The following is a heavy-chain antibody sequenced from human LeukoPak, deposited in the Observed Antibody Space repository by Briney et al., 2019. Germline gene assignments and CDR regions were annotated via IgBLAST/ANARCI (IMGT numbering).Heavy chain of an antibody. V-gene: IGHV3-23*01. D-gene: IGHD2-8*01. Sequence: GGSLRLSCAASGFTFSNYGMSWVRQAPGKGLEWVSGIGGSEGSTSYADSVKGRFTISRDISKNTLYLQMNSLRAEDTAVYYCAKDLVVMYAFDYWGQGTLVTVSS. CDR2: IGGSEGST. J-gene: IGHJ4*02. CDR3: AKDLVVMYAFDY. CDR1: GFTFSNYG.